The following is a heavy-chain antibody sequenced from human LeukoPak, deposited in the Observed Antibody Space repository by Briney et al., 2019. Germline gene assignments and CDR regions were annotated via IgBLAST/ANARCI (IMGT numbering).Heavy chain of an antibody. CDR1: GFTFSSYE. V-gene: IGHV3-48*03. D-gene: IGHD5-18*01. CDR2: ISSSGSTI. Sequence: GGSLRLSCAASGFTFSSYEMNWVRQAPGKGLEWVLYISSSGSTIYYADSVKGRFTISRDNAKNSLYLQMNSLRAEDTAVYYCARESWIQLGDYWGQGTLVTVSS. CDR3: ARESWIQLGDY. J-gene: IGHJ4*02.